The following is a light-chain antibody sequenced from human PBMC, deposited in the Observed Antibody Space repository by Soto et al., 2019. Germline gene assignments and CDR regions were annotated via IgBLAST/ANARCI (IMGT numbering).Light chain of an antibody. J-gene: IGKJ2*01. Sequence: EIVLTQSPGTLSLSPGERATLSCRASQSVSSSYLAWYQQKPGQAPRLLIYGAFNRATGIPDRFSGSGSGTDFTLTFSRLEPEDFAVYYCQQYGDSKATCGQGTKVDIK. CDR3: QQYGDSKAT. CDR1: QSVSSSY. V-gene: IGKV3-20*01. CDR2: GAF.